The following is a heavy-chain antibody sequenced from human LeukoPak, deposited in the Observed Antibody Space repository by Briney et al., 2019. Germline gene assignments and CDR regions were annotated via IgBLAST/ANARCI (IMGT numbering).Heavy chain of an antibody. Sequence: GGSLRLSCAACGFTFSSYWMSWVRLAPGKGLEWVANIKGDGSEKWYADSVKGRFTISRDNAQNSVHLQMNSLRAEDTAVYHCARDEYRSRWLHPWGQGALVTVTS. CDR1: GFTFSSYW. J-gene: IGHJ5*02. D-gene: IGHD5-24*01. CDR3: ARDEYRSRWLHP. V-gene: IGHV3-7*01. CDR2: IKGDGSEK.